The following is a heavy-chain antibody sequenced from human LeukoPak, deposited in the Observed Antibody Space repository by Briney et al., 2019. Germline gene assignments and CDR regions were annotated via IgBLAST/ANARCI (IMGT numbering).Heavy chain of an antibody. CDR2: VHYSGGT. CDR1: DDSITSTNFY. D-gene: IGHD4-23*01. CDR3: AREWAAGGNSLDS. J-gene: IGHJ4*02. V-gene: IGHV4-39*07. Sequence: SETLSLTCTVSDDSITSTNFYWVWIRQPLGKGLESIGSVHYSGGTYYNPSLKSRVTMSIDSSKKQFSLRLTSVTAADMAVYYCAREWAAGGNSLDSWGQGTLVTVSS.